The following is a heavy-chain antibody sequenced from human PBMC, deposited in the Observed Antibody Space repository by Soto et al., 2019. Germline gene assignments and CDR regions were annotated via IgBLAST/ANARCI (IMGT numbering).Heavy chain of an antibody. CDR3: AQALGDTSMCGL. Sequence: LRVSCAASGFTFSRYAMNWVRQAPGKGLEWISTISDGDGRTYYADSVKGRFTISRDNSQNMVYLQMSSLRAEDTGAYYCAQALGDTSMCGLCGRGSLVTVSS. V-gene: IGHV3-23*01. D-gene: IGHD3-10*02. J-gene: IGHJ4*01. CDR2: ISDGDGRT. CDR1: GFTFSRYA.